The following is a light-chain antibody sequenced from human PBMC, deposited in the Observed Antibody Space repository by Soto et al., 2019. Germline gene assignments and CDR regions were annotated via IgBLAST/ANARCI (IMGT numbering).Light chain of an antibody. V-gene: IGKV3D-15*01. J-gene: IGKJ4*01. CDR3: QQYSVWPLT. CDR1: QSVSNN. CDR2: GAS. Sequence: EIVLTQSPATLSVCPGERAALSCRASQSVSNNLAWYQQKPGQPPRLLIFGASTRATGIPARFSGSGSEAEFALTISTLQSEDFAVYYCQQYSVWPLTFGGGTKVEIK.